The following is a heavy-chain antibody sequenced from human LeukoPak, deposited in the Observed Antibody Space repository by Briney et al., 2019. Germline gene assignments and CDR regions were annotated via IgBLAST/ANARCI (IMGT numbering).Heavy chain of an antibody. CDR3: ARQPSSQNFDY. CDR1: GFTFSSYE. CDR2: ISSSGSTI. D-gene: IGHD6-13*01. J-gene: IGHJ4*02. Sequence: GGSLRLSCAASGFTFSSYEMNWVRQAPGKGLEWVSYISSSGSTIYYADSVKGRFTISRDNAKNSLYLQMNSLRAEDTAVYYCARQPSSQNFDYWGQGALVTVSS. V-gene: IGHV3-48*03.